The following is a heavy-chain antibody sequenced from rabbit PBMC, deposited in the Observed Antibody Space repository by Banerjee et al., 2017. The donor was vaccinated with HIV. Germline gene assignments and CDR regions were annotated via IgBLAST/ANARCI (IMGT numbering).Heavy chain of an antibody. CDR1: GFSFSSSDY. CDR2: IYAGSSGST. D-gene: IGHD1-1*01. Sequence: QSLEESGGDLVKPGASLTLTCTASGFSFSSSDYMCWVRQAPGKGLELIAYIYAGSSGSTYYASWAKGRFTISKTSSTTVTLQMTSLTAADTATYSCARAAYASSSGYSHFNLWGPGTLVTVS. CDR3: ARAAYASSSGYSHFNL. V-gene: IGHV1S40*01. J-gene: IGHJ4*01.